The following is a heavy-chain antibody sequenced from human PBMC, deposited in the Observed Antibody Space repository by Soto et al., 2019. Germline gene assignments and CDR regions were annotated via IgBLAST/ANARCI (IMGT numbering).Heavy chain of an antibody. CDR3: ARDPLGTMVRGALWGWFDP. CDR1: GFTFSDHY. V-gene: IGHV3-21*01. Sequence: EVQLVESGGGLVQPGGSLRLSCAASGFTFSDHYMDWVRQAPGKGLEWVSSISSSSSYIYYADSVKGRFTISRDNAKNSLYLQMNSLRAEDTAVYYCARDPLGTMVRGALWGWFDPWGQGTLVTVSS. CDR2: ISSSSSYI. J-gene: IGHJ5*02. D-gene: IGHD3-10*01.